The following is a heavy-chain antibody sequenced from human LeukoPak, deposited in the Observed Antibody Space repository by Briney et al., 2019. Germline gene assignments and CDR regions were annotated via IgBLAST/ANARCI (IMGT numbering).Heavy chain of an antibody. CDR3: ARISHDFWSGYLYGMDV. Sequence: PSETLSLTCAVYGESFNGYYWSWIRQPPGKGLEWIGEINHSGSTNYNPSLKSRVTISVDTSKNQFSLKLSSVTAADTAVYYCARISHDFWSGYLYGMDVWGQGTTVTVSS. CDR1: GESFNGYY. V-gene: IGHV4-34*01. J-gene: IGHJ6*02. D-gene: IGHD3-3*01. CDR2: INHSGST.